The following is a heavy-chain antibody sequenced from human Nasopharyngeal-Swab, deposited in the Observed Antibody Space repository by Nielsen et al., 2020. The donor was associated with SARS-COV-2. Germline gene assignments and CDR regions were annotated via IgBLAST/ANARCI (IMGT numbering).Heavy chain of an antibody. CDR1: GGSFSGYY. D-gene: IGHD3-10*01. Sequence: SETLSLTCAAYGGSFSGYYWRWIRQPPGKGLEWIGEINHSGSTNYNPSLKSRVTISVDTSKNQFSLKLSSVTAAGTAVYYCARGVRLTRITMVRGPIESVYGMDVWGQGTTVTVSS. J-gene: IGHJ6*02. CDR2: INHSGST. V-gene: IGHV4-34*01. CDR3: ARGVRLTRITMVRGPIESVYGMDV.